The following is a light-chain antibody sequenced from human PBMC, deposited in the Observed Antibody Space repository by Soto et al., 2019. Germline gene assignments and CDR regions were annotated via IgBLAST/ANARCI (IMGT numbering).Light chain of an antibody. CDR1: SGSIASNY. J-gene: IGLJ2*01. Sequence: NFMLTQPHSVSESPGKTVTISCTRSSGSIASNYVQWYQQRPGTSPTTVIYGDNQRPSGVPDRFSGSIDSSSNSASLTISGLKTEVEADYYCQSYATTSVVFGGGTKLTVL. CDR2: GDN. CDR3: QSYATTSVV. V-gene: IGLV6-57*01.